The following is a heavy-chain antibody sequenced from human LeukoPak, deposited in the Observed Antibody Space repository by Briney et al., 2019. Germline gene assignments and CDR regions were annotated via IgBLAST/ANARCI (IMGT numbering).Heavy chain of an antibody. CDR2: IRSQADSYAT. Sequence: GGSLRLSCAASGFSFSGSGMHWVRQASGKGLEWVGHIRSQADSYATVYGVSVKGRFTITRDDSENTAYLQMNSLKTEDTAVYYCASFPSGSYSAYWGQGTLVTVSS. J-gene: IGHJ4*02. V-gene: IGHV3-73*01. D-gene: IGHD1-26*01. CDR3: ASFPSGSYSAY. CDR1: GFSFSGSG.